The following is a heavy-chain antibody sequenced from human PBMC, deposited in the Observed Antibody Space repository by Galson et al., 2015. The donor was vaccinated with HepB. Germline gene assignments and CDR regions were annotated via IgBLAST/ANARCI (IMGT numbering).Heavy chain of an antibody. D-gene: IGHD6-13*01. Sequence: SETLSLTCAVSGGSISSSNWWSWVRQPPGKGLEWIGEIYHSGSTNYNPSLKSRVTISVDKSKNQFSLKLSSVTAADTAVYYCARAAAAGTNWFDPWGQGTLVTVSS. CDR2: IYHSGST. CDR3: ARAAAAGTNWFDP. V-gene: IGHV4-4*02. J-gene: IGHJ5*02. CDR1: GGSISSSNW.